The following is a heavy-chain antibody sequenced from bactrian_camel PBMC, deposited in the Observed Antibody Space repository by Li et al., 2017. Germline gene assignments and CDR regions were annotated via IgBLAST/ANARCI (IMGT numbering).Heavy chain of an antibody. J-gene: IGHJ4*01. D-gene: IGHD2*01. CDR2: IYRKIGNT. CDR1: GYSYY. Sequence: QVQLVESGGGSVQAGGSLRLSCVASGYSYYTAWFRQAPGREREGVAIIYRKIGNTDYADSVKGRFTVSRDNAQNSLYLQMTSLKPEDAAMYYCAAVAYYSDGYDYTTPRYDYWGQGTQVTVS. CDR3: AAVAYYSDGYDYTTPRYDY. V-gene: IGHV3S63*01.